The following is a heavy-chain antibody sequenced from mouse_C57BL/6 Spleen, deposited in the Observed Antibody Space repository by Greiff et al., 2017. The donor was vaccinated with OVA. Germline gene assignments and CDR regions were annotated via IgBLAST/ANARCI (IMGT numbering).Heavy chain of an antibody. CDR2: IDPGSGST. J-gene: IGHJ1*03. CDR3: GRVTTVVDWDFDV. V-gene: IGHV1-55*01. CDR1: GYTFTSYW. Sequence: QVQLQQPGAELVKPGASVKLSCKASGYTFTSYWIPWVKQRPGQGLEWIGDIDPGSGSTNYNEKFKSKATLTVDTSSSTAYMQLSSLTSEDSAVYSCGRVTTVVDWDFDVWGTGTTVTVSS. D-gene: IGHD1-1*01.